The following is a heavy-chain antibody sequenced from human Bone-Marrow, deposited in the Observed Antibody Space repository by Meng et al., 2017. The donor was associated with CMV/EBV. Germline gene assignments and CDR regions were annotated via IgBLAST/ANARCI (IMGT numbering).Heavy chain of an antibody. Sequence: ASVKVSCKASGYTFTSYDINWVRQAPGQGLEWMGWISAYNGNTNYAQKLQGRVTMTTDTSTSTAYMELRSLRSDDTAVYYCAREPSGIAVAGPDYWGQGTLVPVSS. V-gene: IGHV1-18*01. CDR1: GYTFTSYD. J-gene: IGHJ4*02. CDR3: AREPSGIAVAGPDY. CDR2: ISAYNGNT. D-gene: IGHD6-19*01.